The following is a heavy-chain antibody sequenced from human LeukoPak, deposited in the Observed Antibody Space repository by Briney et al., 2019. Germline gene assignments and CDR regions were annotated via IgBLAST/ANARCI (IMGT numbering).Heavy chain of an antibody. V-gene: IGHV3-23*01. CDR2: ISDTGGNP. CDR1: GFTFSCDA. D-gene: IGHD3/OR15-3a*01. J-gene: IGHJ4*02. CDR3: AKGTVHDC. Sequence: GGSLRLSCAASGFTFSCDAMHWVRQAPGKGLEWVSGISDTGGNPYYADSVKGRFTISRDKSKNTLDLQMNSLRAEDTAVYYCAKGTVHDCWGQGTLVTVS.